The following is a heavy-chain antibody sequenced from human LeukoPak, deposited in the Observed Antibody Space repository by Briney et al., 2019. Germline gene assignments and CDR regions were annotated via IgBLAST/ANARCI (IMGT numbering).Heavy chain of an antibody. CDR2: IYYSGST. Sequence: SETLSLTCTVSGGSISSYYWSWIRQPPGKGLEWIGYIYYSGSTNYNPSLKSRVTISVDTSKNQFSLKLSSVTAADTAVYYCARDVVAAPGTWDYWGQGTLVTVSS. D-gene: IGHD6-13*01. J-gene: IGHJ4*02. CDR3: ARDVVAAPGTWDY. V-gene: IGHV4-59*12. CDR1: GGSISSYY.